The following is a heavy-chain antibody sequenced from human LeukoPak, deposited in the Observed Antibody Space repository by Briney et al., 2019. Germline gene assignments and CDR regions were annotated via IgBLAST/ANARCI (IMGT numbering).Heavy chain of an antibody. Sequence: KPSETLSLTCTVSGGSTSSSSYYWGWIRQPPGKGLEWIGSIYYSGSTYYNPSLKSRVTISVDTSKNQFSLKLSSVTAADTAVYYCARRAAYYDILTGYYTYYFDYWGQGTLVTVSS. CDR1: GGSTSSSSYY. V-gene: IGHV4-39*01. CDR3: ARRAAYYDILTGYYTYYFDY. J-gene: IGHJ4*02. CDR2: IYYSGST. D-gene: IGHD3-9*01.